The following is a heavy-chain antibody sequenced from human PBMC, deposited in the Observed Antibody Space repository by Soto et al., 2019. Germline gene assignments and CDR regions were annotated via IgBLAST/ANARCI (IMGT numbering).Heavy chain of an antibody. CDR3: ARSPGGYSSGWYMWYFDY. CDR2: ISPDDSDT. Sequence: GESLKISCQGFGYSFTNYWVARVRQMPGEGLEWMGIISPDDSDTTYSPSFQGQVTISVDKSINTAYLQWNSLRASDTAVYYCARSPGGYSSGWYMWYFDYWGQGTLVTVSS. D-gene: IGHD6-19*01. CDR1: GYSFTNYW. J-gene: IGHJ4*02. V-gene: IGHV5-51*01.